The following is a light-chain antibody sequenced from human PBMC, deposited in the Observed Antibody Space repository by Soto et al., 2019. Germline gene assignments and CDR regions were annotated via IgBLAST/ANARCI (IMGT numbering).Light chain of an antibody. CDR3: ASWDDTLDAQV. Sequence: QSVLTQSPSASGTPGQRVTISCSGSRSNIGRNFVYWYQQFPGTAPRLLIQRNNDRPSGVTDRFSGSKSGTSVSLAISGLRADDEATYYCASWDDTLDAQVFGGGTKLTVL. V-gene: IGLV1-47*01. J-gene: IGLJ3*02. CDR1: RSNIGRNF. CDR2: RNN.